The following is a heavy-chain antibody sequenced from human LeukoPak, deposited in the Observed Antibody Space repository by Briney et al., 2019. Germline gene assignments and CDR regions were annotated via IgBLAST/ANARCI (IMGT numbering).Heavy chain of an antibody. Sequence: SETLSLTCTVSGGSISSGGYYWSWIRQHPGKGLEWIGYIYYSGSTNYNPSLKSRVTISVDTSKNQFSLKLSSVTAADTAVYYCARQRIAARPGDSYYFDYWGQGTLVTVSS. J-gene: IGHJ4*02. CDR2: IYYSGST. D-gene: IGHD6-6*01. V-gene: IGHV4-61*08. CDR1: GGSISSGGYY. CDR3: ARQRIAARPGDSYYFDY.